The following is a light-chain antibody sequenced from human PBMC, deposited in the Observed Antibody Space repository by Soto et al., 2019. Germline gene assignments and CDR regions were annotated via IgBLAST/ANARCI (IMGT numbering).Light chain of an antibody. V-gene: IGKV3D-15*01. CDR3: QQYNNWPPV. J-gene: IGKJ1*01. CDR1: QSVNNN. Sequence: EIVMTQSPPTVSVSPGEGATLSCRASQSVNNNLAWYQQKPGQAPRLLIHDASTRATDIPARFSGSGSGTEFTLTISSLQSEDFAVYFCQQYNNWPPVFGQGTRVDIQ. CDR2: DAS.